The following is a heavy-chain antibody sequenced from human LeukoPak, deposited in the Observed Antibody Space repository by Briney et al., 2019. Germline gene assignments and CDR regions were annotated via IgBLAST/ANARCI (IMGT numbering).Heavy chain of an antibody. CDR1: GYTFTSYY. D-gene: IGHD3-22*01. Sequence: SVKVSCKASGYTFTSYYMHWVRQPPRQGLEWMGWINPNSCDTNYAQTLQGSVSMTRHTPTRTPYMELSRLRSDDTAVYYCAREGTYYYDSSGYHNWFDPWGQGTLVTVSS. CDR2: INPNSCDT. J-gene: IGHJ5*02. V-gene: IGHV1-2*02. CDR3: AREGTYYYDSSGYHNWFDP.